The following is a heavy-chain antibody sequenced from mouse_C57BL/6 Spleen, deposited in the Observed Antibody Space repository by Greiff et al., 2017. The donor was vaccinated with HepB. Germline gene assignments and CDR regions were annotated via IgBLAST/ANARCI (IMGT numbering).Heavy chain of an antibody. CDR2: INPGSGGT. CDR3: ARRGPYYDYP. J-gene: IGHJ3*01. Sequence: VKLQQSGAELVRPGTSVKVSCKASGYAFTNYLIEWVKQRPGQGLEWIGVINPGSGGTNYNEKFKGKATLTADKSSSTAYMQLSSLTSEDSAVYFCARRGPYYDYPWGQGTLVTVSA. V-gene: IGHV1-54*01. D-gene: IGHD2-4*01. CDR1: GYAFTNYL.